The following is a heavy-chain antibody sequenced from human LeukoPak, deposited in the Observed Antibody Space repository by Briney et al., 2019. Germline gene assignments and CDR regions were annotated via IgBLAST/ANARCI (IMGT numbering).Heavy chain of an antibody. J-gene: IGHJ5*02. D-gene: IGHD6-13*01. CDR2: ISGTGGST. CDR3: AKDSGVWGFDT. Sequence: PGGSLRLSCAASGFTFNNYAMSWVRQAPGKGLQWVSDISGTGGSTYYVDSVKGRFTISRDNSKNTLYLQMNSLRAEDSAVYYCAKDSGVWGFDTWGQGTLVTVSS. V-gene: IGHV3-23*01. CDR1: GFTFNNYA.